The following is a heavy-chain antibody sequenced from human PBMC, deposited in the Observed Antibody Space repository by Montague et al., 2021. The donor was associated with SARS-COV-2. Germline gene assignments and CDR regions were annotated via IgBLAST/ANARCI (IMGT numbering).Heavy chain of an antibody. J-gene: IGHJ4*02. D-gene: IGHD6-13*01. CDR2: TYYRSKWYN. CDR3: ARGGSWLYYFDY. CDR1: GGSVSSNRAA. V-gene: IGHV6-1*01. Sequence: CAISGGSVSSNRAAWNWIRQSPSRGLEWLGRTYYRSKWYNDYAVSVKSRITINPDTSKNQFSLQLNSVTPEDTAVYYCARGGSWLYYFDYWGQGTLVTVSS.